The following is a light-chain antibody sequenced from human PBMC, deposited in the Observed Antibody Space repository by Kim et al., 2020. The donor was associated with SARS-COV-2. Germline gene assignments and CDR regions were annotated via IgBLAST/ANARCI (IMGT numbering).Light chain of an antibody. CDR2: DVS. J-gene: IGLJ1*01. CDR3: TSYVGSNSYV. Sequence: GQSVTISCTGTSRDVGGYDYVSWYQHYPGKAPKLMIYDVSKRPSGVPDRFSGSKSGNTASLTVSGLQAEDEADYYCTSYVGSNSYVFGTGTKVTVL. V-gene: IGLV2-8*01. CDR1: SRDVGGYDY.